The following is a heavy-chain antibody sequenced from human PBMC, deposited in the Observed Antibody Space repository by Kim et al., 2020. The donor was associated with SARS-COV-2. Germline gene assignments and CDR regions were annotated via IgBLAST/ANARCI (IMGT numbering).Heavy chain of an antibody. CDR3: ARGGGGHCSGGACHSGDY. J-gene: IGHJ4*01. Sequence: ASVKVSCKASGYVFTSYCITWVRQAPGQGLEWMGWISTYSGDTKYAQKLQDKVTMTVDRSATTAYLELRSLRSDDTATYYCARGGGGHCSGGACHSGDYW. CDR1: GYVFTSYC. CDR2: ISTYSGDT. V-gene: IGHV1-18*01. D-gene: IGHD2-15*01.